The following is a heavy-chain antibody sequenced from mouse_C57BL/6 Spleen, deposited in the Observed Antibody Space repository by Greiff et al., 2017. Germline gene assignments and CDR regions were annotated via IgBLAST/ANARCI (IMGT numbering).Heavy chain of an antibody. V-gene: IGHV3-6*01. Sequence: ASGPGLVQPSQSLSLTCSVTGYSITSGYYWNWLRQFPGNKLEWMGYISYNGSNNYNPSLKNPISITRDTYKNQFFLKLNSVTTEDTATYYCARSDYYGSSYDYWGQGTLVTVSA. J-gene: IGHJ3*01. CDR3: ARSDYYGSSYDY. CDR1: GYSITSGYY. D-gene: IGHD1-1*01. CDR2: ISYNGSN.